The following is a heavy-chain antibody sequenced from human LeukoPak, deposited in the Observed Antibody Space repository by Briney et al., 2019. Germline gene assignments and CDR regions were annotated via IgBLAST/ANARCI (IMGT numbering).Heavy chain of an antibody. J-gene: IGHJ4*01. CDR1: GGSISSYY. V-gene: IGHV4-59*01. CDR3: ARGPLGATYFDY. Sequence: PSETLSLTCTVSGGSISSYYCSWIRQPPGKGLEWIGYIYYSGSTKYNPSLQCRVIISGDTSTNQFSLNLSSVTAADTAVYYCARGPLGATYFDYWGYGTL. CDR2: IYYSGST. D-gene: IGHD1-26*01.